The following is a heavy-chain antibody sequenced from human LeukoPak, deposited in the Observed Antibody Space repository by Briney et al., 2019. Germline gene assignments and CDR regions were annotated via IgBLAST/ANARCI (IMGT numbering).Heavy chain of an antibody. J-gene: IGHJ5*02. CDR3: ARIAAALGGFDP. V-gene: IGHV3-21*01. Sequence: GGSLRLSCAASGFTFSSYSMNWVRQAPGKGLEWVSSISSSSSYIYYADSVKGRFTISRDNAKNSLYLQMNSLRGEDTAVYYCARIAAALGGFDPWGQGTLVTVSS. CDR1: GFTFSSYS. D-gene: IGHD6-13*01. CDR2: ISSSSSYI.